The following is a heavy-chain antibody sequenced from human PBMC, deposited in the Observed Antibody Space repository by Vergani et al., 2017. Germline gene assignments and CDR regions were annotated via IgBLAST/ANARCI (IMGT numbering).Heavy chain of an antibody. CDR1: GFTFRPYT. CDR3: AKERDDSNYGFDY. V-gene: IGHV3-48*01. CDR2: ISSSSAAN. Sequence: EVQLVESGGGLVQPGGSLRLSCVASGFTFRPYTMNWVRQGPGKGLEWLSYISSSSAANNYADSVKGRFTISRDNAKNSLYLQMNSLRAEDTAVYYCAKERDDSNYGFDYWGQGTLVTVSS. J-gene: IGHJ4*02. D-gene: IGHD4-11*01.